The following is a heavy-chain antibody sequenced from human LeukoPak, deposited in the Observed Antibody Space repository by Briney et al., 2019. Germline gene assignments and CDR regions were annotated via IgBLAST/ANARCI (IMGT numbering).Heavy chain of an antibody. J-gene: IGHJ4*02. CDR3: AKANWCYSGSGSFAFDY. CDR2: IRHSGGST. D-gene: IGHD3-10*01. CDR1: GFSFSNYA. Sequence: GGSLRLSCAVSGFSFSNYAMSWVRQAPGKGLEWVSTIRHSGGSTYYADSVKGRFTVSRDNSKNTLYLQMNSLRAEDTAVYYCAKANWCYSGSGSFAFDYWGQGTLVTVSS. V-gene: IGHV3-23*01.